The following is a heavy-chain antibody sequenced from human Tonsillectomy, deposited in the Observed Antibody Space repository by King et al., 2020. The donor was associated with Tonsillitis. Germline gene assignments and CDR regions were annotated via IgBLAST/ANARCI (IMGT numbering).Heavy chain of an antibody. V-gene: IGHV1-69*01. Sequence: QLVQSGAELKKPGSSVKVSCKVSGGTFNSYVITWVRQAPGQGLEWMGGVLPRFRTANYAEKFQGRVTMTADESTNTAYLEFSSLRSEDTAIYYCAKSDSPADFWSGYSDGGWFDPWGQGTLVSVSS. CDR1: GGTFNSYV. CDR2: VLPRFRTA. D-gene: IGHD3-3*01. CDR3: AKSDSPADFWSGYSDGGWFDP. J-gene: IGHJ5*02.